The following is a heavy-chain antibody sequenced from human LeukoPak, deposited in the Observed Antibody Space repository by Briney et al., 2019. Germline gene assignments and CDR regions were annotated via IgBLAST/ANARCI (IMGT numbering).Heavy chain of an antibody. CDR3: AKGTWTYFDY. CDR2: IRGGGSST. D-gene: IGHD1-1*01. CDR1: GLTFSTYV. Sequence: GGSLRLSCAASGLTFSTYVMSWVRQAPGKGLEWVSAIRGGGSSTYYADCVKGRFTISIDNSNNTLYMQMNSLVADDTTVYYGAKGTWTYFDYWGQGTLVTVSS. V-gene: IGHV3-23*01. J-gene: IGHJ4*02.